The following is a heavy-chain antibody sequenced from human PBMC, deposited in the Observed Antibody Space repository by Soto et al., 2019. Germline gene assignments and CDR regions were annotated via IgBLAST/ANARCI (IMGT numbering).Heavy chain of an antibody. CDR1: GGSISSYY. Sequence: KTSETLSFTCTVSGGSISSYYWSWIRQPPGKGLEWIGYIYYSGSTNYNPSLKSRVTISVDTSKNQFSLKLSSVTAADTAVYYCARGSGYSSGWYPGQDSWFDPWGQGTLVTVSS. CDR2: IYYSGST. V-gene: IGHV4-59*01. J-gene: IGHJ5*02. CDR3: ARGSGYSSGWYPGQDSWFDP. D-gene: IGHD6-19*01.